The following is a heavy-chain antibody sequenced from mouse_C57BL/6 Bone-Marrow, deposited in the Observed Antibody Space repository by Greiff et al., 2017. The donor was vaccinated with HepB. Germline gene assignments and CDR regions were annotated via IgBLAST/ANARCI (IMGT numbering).Heavy chain of an antibody. D-gene: IGHD1-1*01. V-gene: IGHV3-6*01. CDR2: ISYDGSN. CDR3: ARLSYYYGSSSFAMDY. J-gene: IGHJ4*01. Sequence: EVKLLESGPGLVKPSQSLSLTCSVTGYSITSGYNWNWIRQFPGNKLEWMGYISYDGSNNYNPSLKNRISITRDTSKNQFFLKLNSVTTEDTATYYCARLSYYYGSSSFAMDYWGQGTSVTVSS. CDR1: GYSITSGYN.